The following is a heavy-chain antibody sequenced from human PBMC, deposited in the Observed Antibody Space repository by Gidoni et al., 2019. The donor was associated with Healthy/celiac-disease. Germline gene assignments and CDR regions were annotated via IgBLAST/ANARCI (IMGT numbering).Heavy chain of an antibody. D-gene: IGHD1-26*01. CDR2: IWYDGSNK. CDR3: ARGTQCGSYPYLSPSFDY. Sequence: VQLVESGGGVVQPGRSLRLSCAASGFTFSSYGMQWVRQAPGKGLEWVAVIWYDGSNKYYADSVKGRFTISRDNSKNTLYLQMNSLRAEDTAVYYCARGTQCGSYPYLSPSFDYWGQGTLVTVSS. V-gene: IGHV3-33*01. J-gene: IGHJ4*02. CDR1: GFTFSSYG.